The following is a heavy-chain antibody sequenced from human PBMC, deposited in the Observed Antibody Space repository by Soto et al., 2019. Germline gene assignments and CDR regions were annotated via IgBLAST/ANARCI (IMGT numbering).Heavy chain of an antibody. V-gene: IGHV3-21*01. J-gene: IGHJ6*02. Sequence: GGSLRLSCAASGFTFSSYSMNWVRQAPGKGLEWVSSISSSSSYIYYADSVKGRFTISGDNAKNSLYLQMNSLRAEDTAVYYCARGTYSIISYYGMDVWGQGTTVTVSS. CDR2: ISSSSSYI. D-gene: IGHD5-18*01. CDR1: GFTFSSYS. CDR3: ARGTYSIISYYGMDV.